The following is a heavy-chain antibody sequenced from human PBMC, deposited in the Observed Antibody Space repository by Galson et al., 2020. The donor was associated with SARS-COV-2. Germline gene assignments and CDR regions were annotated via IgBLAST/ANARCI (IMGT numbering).Heavy chain of an antibody. V-gene: IGHV3-23*01. CDR2: ISASGGTT. Sequence: TGGSLRLSCAASGFIFSDYAMSWVRQAPGKGLEWVSGISASGGTTYYADSVKGRFIISRDNSKNTRYLQMSSLRAEDTAIYYCAKRGFTTGWHGAHWGQGPLVTVSS. CDR1: GFIFSDYA. CDR3: AKRGFTTGWHGAH. D-gene: IGHD6-19*01. J-gene: IGHJ4*02.